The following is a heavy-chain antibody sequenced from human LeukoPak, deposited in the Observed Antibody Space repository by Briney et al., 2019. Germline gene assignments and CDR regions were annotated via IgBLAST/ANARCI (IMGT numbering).Heavy chain of an antibody. CDR3: ARHLGYCSSSGCNSWFDP. J-gene: IGHJ5*02. CDR1: GGSISGYY. CDR2: IFYSGNT. D-gene: IGHD2-2*03. Sequence: SSETLSLTCTVSGGSISGYYWSWIRQPPGKGLEWIGYIFYSGNTNYNPSLKSRVTISVDTSKNQFSLKLSSVTAADTAVYYCARHLGYCSSSGCNSWFDPWGQGTLVTVSS. V-gene: IGHV4-59*08.